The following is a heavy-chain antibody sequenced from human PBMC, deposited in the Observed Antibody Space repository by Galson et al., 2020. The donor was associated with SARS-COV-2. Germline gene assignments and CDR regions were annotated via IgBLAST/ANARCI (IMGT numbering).Heavy chain of an antibody. CDR1: GYSFPSYY. J-gene: IGHJ4*02. D-gene: IGHD6-19*01. CDR3: ARDPRRNGWLGNIDY. V-gene: IGHV1-2*02. CDR2: INPNTGGT. Sequence: SSVKVSCKAPGYSFPSYYMHWLRQAPGQGLEWMGWINPNTGGTNYAQKFQGRVTMTRDTSINTAYMELSRLTSDDTAVFYCARDPRRNGWLGNIDYWGQGTLVAVSS.